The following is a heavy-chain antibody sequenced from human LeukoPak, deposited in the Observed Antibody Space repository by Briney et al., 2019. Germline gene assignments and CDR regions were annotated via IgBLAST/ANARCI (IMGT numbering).Heavy chain of an antibody. J-gene: IGHJ6*02. CDR2: ISYDGSNK. V-gene: IGHV3-30-3*01. Sequence: PGGSLNLSCAAPGFTFSSYAMHWFRKAPGKGLEWVAVISYDGSNKYYADSVKGRFTISRDNSKNTLYLQMNSLRAEDTAVYYCARDPVAPDYYYYGMDVWGQGTTVTVSS. D-gene: IGHD2-2*01. CDR3: ARDPVAPDYYYYGMDV. CDR1: GFTFSSYA.